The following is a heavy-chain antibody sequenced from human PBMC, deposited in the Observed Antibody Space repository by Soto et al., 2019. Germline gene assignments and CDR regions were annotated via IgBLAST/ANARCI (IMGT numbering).Heavy chain of an antibody. D-gene: IGHD2-2*01. Sequence: ASLKVSCKASGYPFTSYYINWVRQAPGQGLEWLGIINPSGGYTTYAQRFLGRVTMTSDTSTSTVHMELGSLTSEDTAVYYCARGEPLGYCSSSHLPSISCLPMGVWGQGPTVTVSS. J-gene: IGHJ6*02. V-gene: IGHV1-46*01. CDR3: ARGEPLGYCSSSHLPSISCLPMGV. CDR1: GYPFTSYY. CDR2: INPSGGYT.